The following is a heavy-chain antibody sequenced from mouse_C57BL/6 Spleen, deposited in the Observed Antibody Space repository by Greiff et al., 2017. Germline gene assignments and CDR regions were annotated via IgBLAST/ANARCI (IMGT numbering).Heavy chain of an antibody. J-gene: IGHJ1*03. CDR1: GFTFSSYA. V-gene: IGHV5-4*01. CDR2: ISDGGSYT. D-gene: IGHD1-1*01. Sequence: EVKLVESGGGLVKPGGSLKLSCAASGFTFSSYAMSWVRQTPEKRLEWVATISDGGSYTYYPDNVKGRFTISRDNAKTNLYLQMSHLKSEDTAMYYCARDAYGSSYWYFDDWGTGTTVTVSS. CDR3: ARDAYGSSYWYFDD.